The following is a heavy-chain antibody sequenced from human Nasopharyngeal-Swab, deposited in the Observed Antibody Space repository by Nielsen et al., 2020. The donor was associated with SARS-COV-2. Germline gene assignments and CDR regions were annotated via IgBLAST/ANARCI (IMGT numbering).Heavy chain of an antibody. D-gene: IGHD5-12*01. J-gene: IGHJ4*02. CDR1: GGSLSGYY. Sequence: SETLSLTCAVYGGSLSGYYWSWIRQSPGKGLEWIGEINHSDRTIYNPSLKSRLTISADASKNQFSVELRSVTAADTAVYYCTRSTWIPLDSWGPGTLVTVSS. CDR2: INHSDRT. CDR3: TRSTWIPLDS. V-gene: IGHV4-34*01.